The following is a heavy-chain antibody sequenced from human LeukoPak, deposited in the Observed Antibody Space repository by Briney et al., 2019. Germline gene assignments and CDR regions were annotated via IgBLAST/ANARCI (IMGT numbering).Heavy chain of an antibody. J-gene: IGHJ5*02. CDR2: IYYTGST. D-gene: IGHD1-26*01. V-gene: IGHV4-59*01. CDR3: ARGGNYWPQWWFDP. CDR1: GGSISTYY. Sequence: SETLSLACTVSGGSISTYYWSWIRQPPGKGLEWIGYIYYTGSTSYNPSLKSRVTMSLDASKNQFSLELNSVTPADTAVYYCARGGNYWPQWWFDPWGRGTLVSVSS.